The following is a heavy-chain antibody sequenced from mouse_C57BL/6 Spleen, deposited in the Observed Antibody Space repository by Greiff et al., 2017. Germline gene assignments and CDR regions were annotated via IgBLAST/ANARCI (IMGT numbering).Heavy chain of an antibody. Sequence: QVQLQQSGAELARPGASVQLSCNASGYTFTSSCISWVKQRTGQGLEWIGEIYPRSGNTYYNEQFKGQATLAADKSSSTAYMELRSLTSEDSAVYFCARSYDVYFDVGGTGTTVTVSS. D-gene: IGHD2-12*01. CDR3: ARSYDVYFDV. CDR2: IYPRSGNT. V-gene: IGHV1-81*01. J-gene: IGHJ1*03. CDR1: GYTFTSSC.